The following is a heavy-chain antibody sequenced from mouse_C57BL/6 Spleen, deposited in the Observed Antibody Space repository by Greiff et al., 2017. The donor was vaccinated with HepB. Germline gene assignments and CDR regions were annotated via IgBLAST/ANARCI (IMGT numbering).Heavy chain of an antibody. J-gene: IGHJ2*01. CDR2: IYPGDGDT. Sequence: QVQLQQSGPELVKPGASVKISCKASGSAFSSSWMNWVKQRPGKGLEWIGRIYPGDGDTNYNGKFEGKATLTADKSSSTAYMQLSSLTSEDSAVYFCARSKITEDYFDYWGQGTTLTVSS. CDR3: ARSKITEDYFDY. V-gene: IGHV1-82*01. D-gene: IGHD2-4*01. CDR1: GSAFSSSW.